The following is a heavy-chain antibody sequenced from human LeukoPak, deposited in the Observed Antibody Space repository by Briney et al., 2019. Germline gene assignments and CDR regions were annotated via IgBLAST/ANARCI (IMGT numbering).Heavy chain of an antibody. CDR2: ISYDGSNK. V-gene: IGHV3-30*18. CDR1: GFTFSSYG. CDR3: AKLVGATPAYDY. Sequence: GGSLRLSCAASGFTFSSYGMPWVRQAPGKGLEWVAVISYDGSNKYYADSVKGRFTISRDNSKNTLYLQMNSLRAEDTAVYYCAKLVGATPAYDYWGQGTLVTVSS. J-gene: IGHJ4*02. D-gene: IGHD1-26*01.